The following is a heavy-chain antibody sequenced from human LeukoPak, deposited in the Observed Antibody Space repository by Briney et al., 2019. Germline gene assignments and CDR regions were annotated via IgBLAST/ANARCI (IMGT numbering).Heavy chain of an antibody. D-gene: IGHD2-2*01. V-gene: IGHV1-2*02. CDR2: IHPKSGGT. CDR3: ARARCSSTSCFVFDY. J-gene: IGHJ4*02. CDR1: GYTFTDYY. Sequence: TSVKVSCKASGYTFTDYYMHWVRQAPGQGLEWMGWIHPKSGGTNHAQKFQGRVTMTRDTSISTAYMELSRLRSDDTAMYYCARARCSSTSCFVFDYWGQGTLVTVSS.